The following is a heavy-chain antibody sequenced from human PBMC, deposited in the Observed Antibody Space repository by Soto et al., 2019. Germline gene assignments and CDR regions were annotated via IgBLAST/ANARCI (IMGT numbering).Heavy chain of an antibody. CDR1: GFTFDDYA. CDR3: AKEGKNYYYMDV. J-gene: IGHJ6*03. V-gene: IGHV3-9*01. CDR2: ISWNSGSI. Sequence: GGSLRLSCAASGFTFDDYAMHWVRQAPGKGLEWVSGISWNSGSIGYADSVKGRFTISRDNAKNSLYLQMNSLRAEDTALYYCAKEGKNYYYMDVWGKGTTVTVSS.